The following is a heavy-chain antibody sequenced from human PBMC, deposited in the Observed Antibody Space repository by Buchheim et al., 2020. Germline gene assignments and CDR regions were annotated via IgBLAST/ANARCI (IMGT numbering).Heavy chain of an antibody. CDR2: IYSGGST. J-gene: IGHJ6*02. CDR3: ARDLISSTILGPYYYGMDV. Sequence: EVQLVESGGGLVQPGGSLRLSCAASGFTVSSNYMSWVRQAPGKGLEWVSVIYSGGSTYYADSVKGRFTISRDNSKNTLYLQMNSLRAEDTAVYYCARDLISSTILGPYYYGMDVWGQGTT. D-gene: IGHD2-2*01. V-gene: IGHV3-66*01. CDR1: GFTVSSNY.